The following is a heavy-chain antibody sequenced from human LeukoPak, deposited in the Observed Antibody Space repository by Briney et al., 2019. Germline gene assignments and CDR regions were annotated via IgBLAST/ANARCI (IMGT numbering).Heavy chain of an antibody. CDR1: GFTFSSYA. CDR3: AKGSSQFAY. J-gene: IGHJ4*02. CDR2: ISGSGDST. Sequence: GGSLRLSCAASGFTFSSYAMSWVRQAPGKGLEWVSAISGSGDSTFYADSVKGRFTISRDSSKNTLYLQMNSLRADDTAVYYCAKGSSQFAYWGQGTLVTVSS. D-gene: IGHD6-13*01. V-gene: IGHV3-23*01.